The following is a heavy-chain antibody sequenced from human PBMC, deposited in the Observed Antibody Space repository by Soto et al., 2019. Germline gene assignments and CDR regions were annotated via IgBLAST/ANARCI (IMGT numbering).Heavy chain of an antibody. CDR3: AKDRAPYSSGWSDY. CDR1: GFTFSSYG. Sequence: GGSLRLSCTASGFTFSSYGMHWVRQAPGKGLEWVAVIWYDGKSKYYTDSVKGRFTISRDNSKNTVSLQMNSLRAEDTAVYYCAKDRAPYSSGWSDYWGQGTLVTVSS. V-gene: IGHV3-30*02. D-gene: IGHD6-19*01. CDR2: IWYDGKSK. J-gene: IGHJ4*02.